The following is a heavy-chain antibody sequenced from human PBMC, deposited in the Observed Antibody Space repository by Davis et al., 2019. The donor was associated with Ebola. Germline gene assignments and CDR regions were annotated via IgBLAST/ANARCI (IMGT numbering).Heavy chain of an antibody. CDR3: ARQVVPAAIFGLDWFDP. CDR1: GGSFSGYY. Sequence: MPSETLSLTCAVYGGSFSGYYWSWIRQHPGKGLEWIGYIYYSGSTNYNPSLKSRVTISVDTSKNQFSLKLSSVTAADTAVYYCARQVVPAAIFGLDWFDPWGQGTLVTVSS. V-gene: IGHV4-59*08. J-gene: IGHJ5*02. CDR2: IYYSGST. D-gene: IGHD2-2*01.